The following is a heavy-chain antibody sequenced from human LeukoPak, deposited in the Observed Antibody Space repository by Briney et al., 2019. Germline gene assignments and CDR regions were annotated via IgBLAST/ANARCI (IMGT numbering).Heavy chain of an antibody. J-gene: IGHJ3*02. Sequence: ASVKVSCKASGYTFTGYYMHWVRQAPGQGLEWMGWINPNSGGTNYAQKFQGRVTMTRDTSISTAYMELSRLRSDDTAVYYCARNYNFWSGQNDAFDIWGQGTMVTVSS. CDR1: GYTFTGYY. CDR3: ARNYNFWSGQNDAFDI. D-gene: IGHD3-3*01. V-gene: IGHV1-2*02. CDR2: INPNSGGT.